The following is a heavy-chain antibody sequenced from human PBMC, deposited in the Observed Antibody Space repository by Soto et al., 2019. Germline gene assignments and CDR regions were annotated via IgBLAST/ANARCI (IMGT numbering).Heavy chain of an antibody. J-gene: IGHJ6*02. V-gene: IGHV3-30*18. CDR2: ISYDGSNK. CDR1: GFTFSSYG. CDR3: AKDHDTAMVYYYYYGMDV. Sequence: PVGSLRLSCAASGFTFSSYGMHWVRQAPGKGLEWVAVISYDGSNKYYADSVKGRFTISRDNSKNTLYLQMNSLRAEDTAVYYCAKDHDTAMVYYYYYGMDVWGQGTTVTVSS. D-gene: IGHD5-18*01.